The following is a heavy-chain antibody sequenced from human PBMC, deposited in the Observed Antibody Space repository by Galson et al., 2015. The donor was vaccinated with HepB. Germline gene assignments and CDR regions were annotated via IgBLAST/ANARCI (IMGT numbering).Heavy chain of an antibody. D-gene: IGHD4-17*01. CDR2: IRSKANSYAT. CDR3: TFDYGDLRRGAFDI. V-gene: IGHV3-73*01. Sequence: SLRLSCAASGFTFSGSAMHGVRQASGKGLEWVGRIRSKANSYATAYAASVKGRFTISRDDSKNTAYLQMNSLKTEDTAVYYCTFDYGDLRRGAFDIWGQGTMVTVSS. J-gene: IGHJ3*02. CDR1: GFTFSGSA.